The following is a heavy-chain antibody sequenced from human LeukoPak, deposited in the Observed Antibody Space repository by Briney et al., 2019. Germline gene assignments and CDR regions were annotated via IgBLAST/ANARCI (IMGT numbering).Heavy chain of an antibody. CDR1: GYTFTGYY. D-gene: IGHD3-9*01. V-gene: IGHV1-2*02. CDR2: INPNSGGT. CDR3: AREYALRYFDWARYYYYYMDV. J-gene: IGHJ6*03. Sequence: ASVKVSCKASGYTFTGYYMHWVRQAPGQGLEWMGWINPNSGGTNYAQKFQGRVTMTRDTSISTAYMELSRLRSDDTAVYYCAREYALRYFDWARYYYYYMDVWGKGTTVTVSS.